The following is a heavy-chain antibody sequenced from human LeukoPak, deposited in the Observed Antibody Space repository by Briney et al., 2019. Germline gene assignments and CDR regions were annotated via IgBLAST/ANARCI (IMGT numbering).Heavy chain of an antibody. Sequence: SETLSLTCTVSGGSISSYYWSWIRQPPGKGLEWIGYIYYSGSTNYNPSLKSRVTISVDTSKNQFSLKLSSVTAADTAVYYCARSSLWFGHYVFDIWGQGTMVTVSS. J-gene: IGHJ3*02. CDR3: ARSSLWFGHYVFDI. V-gene: IGHV4-59*08. CDR1: GGSISSYY. D-gene: IGHD3-10*01. CDR2: IYYSGST.